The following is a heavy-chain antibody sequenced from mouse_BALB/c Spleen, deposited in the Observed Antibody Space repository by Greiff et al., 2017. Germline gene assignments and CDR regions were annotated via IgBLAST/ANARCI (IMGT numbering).Heavy chain of an antibody. V-gene: IGHV14-3*02. Sequence: EVQLQQSGAELVKPGASVKLSCTASGFNIKDTYMHWVKQRPEQGLEWIGRIDHANGNTKYDPKFQGKATITADTSSHTAYLQLSSLTSEDTAVYYCAPYDGYPAWFAYWGQGTLVTVSA. D-gene: IGHD2-3*01. CDR2: IDHANGNT. CDR1: GFNIKDTY. J-gene: IGHJ3*01. CDR3: APYDGYPAWFAY.